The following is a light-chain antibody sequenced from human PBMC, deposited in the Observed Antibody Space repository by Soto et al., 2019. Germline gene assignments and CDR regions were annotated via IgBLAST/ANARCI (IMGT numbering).Light chain of an antibody. CDR3: QQYVSSPYT. J-gene: IGKJ2*01. Sequence: EIVLTQSPGTLSLSPGERATLSCRASQSVSSSYLAWYQQKPGQAPRLLIYGASSRATGIPDRFSGSGSGTDFALAISGLEPEGFAVDYCQQYVSSPYTFGQGTELEIK. CDR1: QSVSSSY. CDR2: GAS. V-gene: IGKV3-20*01.